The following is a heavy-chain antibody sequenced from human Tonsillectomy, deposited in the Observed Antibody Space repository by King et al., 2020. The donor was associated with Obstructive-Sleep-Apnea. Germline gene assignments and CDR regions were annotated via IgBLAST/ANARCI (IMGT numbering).Heavy chain of an antibody. CDR1: GGSFSSGDYY. V-gene: IGHV4-31*03. Sequence: VQLQESGPELVKPSQTLSLTCTVSGGSFSSGDYYWNWIRQHPGKGLGWIGYIYYSGSTYYNPSLRSRVTISIDTSKNQFSLKLSSVTAADTAFYYCARYPSRTLGWFRPWGQGTLVTVSS. D-gene: IGHD2-2*01. CDR2: IYYSGST. J-gene: IGHJ5*02. CDR3: ARYPSRTLGWFRP.